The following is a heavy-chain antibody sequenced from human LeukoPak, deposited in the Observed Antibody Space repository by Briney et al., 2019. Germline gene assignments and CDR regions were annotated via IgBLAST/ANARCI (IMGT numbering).Heavy chain of an antibody. CDR1: GGSISSGGYY. CDR2: IYYSGST. V-gene: IGHV4-31*03. CDR3: ARWYLDRGFDY. J-gene: IGHJ4*02. Sequence: SETLSLTCTVSGGSISSGGYYWTWIRQHPGKGLEWIGYIYYSGSTYYNPSLKSRVTLSVDTSKNQFSLKLSSVTAADTAVYYCARWYLDRGFDYWGQGTLVNVSS. D-gene: IGHD1-1*01.